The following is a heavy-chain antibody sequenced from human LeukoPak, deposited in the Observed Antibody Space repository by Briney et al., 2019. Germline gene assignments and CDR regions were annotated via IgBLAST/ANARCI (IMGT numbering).Heavy chain of an antibody. D-gene: IGHD5-18*01. Sequence: GGSLRLSCTVSGFTVSINSMSWVRQAPGKGLEWVSLISWDGGSTYYADSVTGRFTISRDNSKNSLYLQMNSLRTEDTGLYYCAKGERYSYHGGFDYWGQGTLVTVSS. V-gene: IGHV3-43*01. J-gene: IGHJ4*02. CDR2: ISWDGGST. CDR3: AKGERYSYHGGFDY. CDR1: GFTVSINS.